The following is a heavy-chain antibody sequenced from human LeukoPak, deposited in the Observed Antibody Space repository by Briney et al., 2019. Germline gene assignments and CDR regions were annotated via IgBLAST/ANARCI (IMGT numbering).Heavy chain of an antibody. Sequence: GGSLRLSCAAPGFTFSNHPPTSPPQAPGKGLEWVSGISGSGGSTYYAESVKGRFTISRDNSKNTLYLQMNSLRAEDTALHYCAKWFGEPFFDYWGQGTLVTVSS. V-gene: IGHV3-23*01. CDR1: GFTFSNHP. D-gene: IGHD3-10*01. CDR3: AKWFGEPFFDY. CDR2: ISGSGGST. J-gene: IGHJ4*02.